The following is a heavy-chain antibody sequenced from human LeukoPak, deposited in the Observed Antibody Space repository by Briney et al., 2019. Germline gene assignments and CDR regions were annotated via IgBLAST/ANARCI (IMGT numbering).Heavy chain of an antibody. D-gene: IGHD4-17*01. CDR2: ISGSGGST. V-gene: IGHV3-23*01. CDR1: GFTFSSYA. Sequence: GGSLRLSCAASGFTFSSYATSWVRQAPGKGLEWVSAISGSGGSTYYADSVKGRFTISRDNSKNTLYLQMNSLRAEDTAVYYCAKDLTTVTTMDYFDYWGQGTLVTVSS. J-gene: IGHJ4*02. CDR3: AKDLTTVTTMDYFDY.